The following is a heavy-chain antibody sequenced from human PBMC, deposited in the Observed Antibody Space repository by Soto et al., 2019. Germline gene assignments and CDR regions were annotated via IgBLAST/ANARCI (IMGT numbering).Heavy chain of an antibody. CDR2: INAGNGNT. D-gene: IGHD1-7*01. Sequence: GASVKVSCKASGYTFTSYAMYWVRQAPGQRLEWMGWINAGNGNTKYSQKFQGRVTITRDTSASTAYMELSSLRSEDTAVYYCARDLTGTTSARDPDKYHYYYGMDAWGQGTMVTVSS. V-gene: IGHV1-3*01. J-gene: IGHJ6*02. CDR1: GYTFTSYA. CDR3: ARDLTGTTSARDPDKYHYYYGMDA.